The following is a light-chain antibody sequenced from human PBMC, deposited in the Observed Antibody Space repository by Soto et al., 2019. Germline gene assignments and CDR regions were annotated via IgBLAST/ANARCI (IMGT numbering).Light chain of an antibody. V-gene: IGKV3-15*01. J-gene: IGKJ1*01. CDR3: QHYNNWPPWT. CDR2: GAS. CDR1: QSVSSN. Sequence: EIVMTQSPATLSVSPGERATFSCRASQSVSSNLAWYQQKPGQAPRLLIYGASISDTGIPARFSGSGSGTEFTLTISTLQSEDFAIYYCQHYNNWPPWTFGQGTKVHIK.